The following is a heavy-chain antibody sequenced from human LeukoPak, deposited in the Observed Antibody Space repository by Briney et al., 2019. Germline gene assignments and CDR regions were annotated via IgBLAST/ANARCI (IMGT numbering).Heavy chain of an antibody. CDR1: GGTFSGYA. CDR2: IIPIFGTA. D-gene: IGHD3-22*01. V-gene: IGHV1-69*06. Sequence: ASVKVSCKASGGTFSGYAISWVRQAPGQGLEWMGGIIPIFGTANYAQKFQGRVTITADKSTSTAYMELSSLRSEDTAVYYCARDSSGYYNWFDPWGQGTLVTVSS. J-gene: IGHJ5*02. CDR3: ARDSSGYYNWFDP.